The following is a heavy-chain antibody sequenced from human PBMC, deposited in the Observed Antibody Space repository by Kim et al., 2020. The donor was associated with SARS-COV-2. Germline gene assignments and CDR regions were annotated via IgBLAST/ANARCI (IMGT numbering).Heavy chain of an antibody. J-gene: IGHJ4*01. CDR1: GCSISSSSYY. CDR2: IYYSGST. Sequence: SETLSLTCTVSGCSISSSSYYWGWIRQAPGKGLEWIGSIYYSGSTYYNPSLKRRVTISVDTSKNQFSLKLSSVTAADTAVYYCARHDCSGGFCYPKDYWG. CDR3: ARHDCSGGFCYPKDY. D-gene: IGHD2-15*01. V-gene: IGHV4-39*01.